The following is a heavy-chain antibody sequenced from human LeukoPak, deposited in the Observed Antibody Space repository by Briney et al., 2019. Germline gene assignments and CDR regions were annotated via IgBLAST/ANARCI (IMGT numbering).Heavy chain of an antibody. CDR2: IIPIFGIA. V-gene: IGHV1-69*04. D-gene: IGHD4-17*01. CDR1: GGTFSSYA. Sequence: ASVKVSCKASGGTFSSYAISWVRQAPGQGLEWMGRIIPIFGIANYAQKFQGRVTITPDKSTSTAYMELSSLRSEDTAVYYCARVNDYGDYRDYWGQGTLVTVSS. CDR3: ARVNDYGDYRDY. J-gene: IGHJ4*02.